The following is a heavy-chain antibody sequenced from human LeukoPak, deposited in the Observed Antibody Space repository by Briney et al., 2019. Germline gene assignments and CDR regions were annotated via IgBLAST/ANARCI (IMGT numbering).Heavy chain of an antibody. J-gene: IGHJ4*02. CDR1: GFSVSSDY. V-gene: IGHV3-53*01. D-gene: IGHD5-18*01. Sequence: PGGSLRLSCVASGFSVSSDYMTWVRQAPGQGLEWVSVLYSSGSTYYADSVKGRFTISRDNSKNTLYLQMNNLRVEDTAVYYCARYHTALNYWGQGTLVTASS. CDR3: ARYHTALNY. CDR2: LYSSGST.